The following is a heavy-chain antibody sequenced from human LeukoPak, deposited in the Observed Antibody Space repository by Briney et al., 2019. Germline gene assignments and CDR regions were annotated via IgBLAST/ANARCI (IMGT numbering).Heavy chain of an antibody. CDR1: GFTFDDYG. D-gene: IGHD1-26*01. Sequence: RTGGSLRLSCAASGFTFDDYGMSWVRQAPGKGLEWVSGINWNGGSTGYADSVKGRFTSSRDNAKNSLYLQMNSLRAEDTALYYCARGGYGASTPYYMDVWGKGTTVTVSS. CDR2: INWNGGST. V-gene: IGHV3-20*04. CDR3: ARGGYGASTPYYMDV. J-gene: IGHJ6*03.